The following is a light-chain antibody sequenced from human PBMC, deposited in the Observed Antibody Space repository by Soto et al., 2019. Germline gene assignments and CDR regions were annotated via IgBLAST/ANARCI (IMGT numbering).Light chain of an antibody. CDR2: EVS. J-gene: IGKJ1*01. CDR3: QQRSNWPRT. Sequence: IVLTQSPAILSLSPGKRATLSCRASQNISNHLICYQQKPGQAPRLLIYEVSNMATGIPARFSGSGSGTDFTLTISSLEPEDFAVYYCQQRSNWPRTFGQGTKVDIK. CDR1: QNISNH. V-gene: IGKV3-11*01.